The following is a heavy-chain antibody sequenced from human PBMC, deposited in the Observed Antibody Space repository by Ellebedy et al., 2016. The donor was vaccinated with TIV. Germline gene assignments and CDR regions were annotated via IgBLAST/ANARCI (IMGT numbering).Heavy chain of an antibody. CDR2: IYPGDSDT. Sequence: GESLKISCKGSGYIFTNCWIGWVRQMPGKGLEWMGIIYPGDSDTRYSPSLQGQVTISADKPINTAYLQWSSLRASDTAMYYCARHENLYDAFDIWGQGTIVAVSS. V-gene: IGHV5-51*01. CDR3: ARHENLYDAFDI. CDR1: GYIFTNCW. J-gene: IGHJ3*02. D-gene: IGHD1-14*01.